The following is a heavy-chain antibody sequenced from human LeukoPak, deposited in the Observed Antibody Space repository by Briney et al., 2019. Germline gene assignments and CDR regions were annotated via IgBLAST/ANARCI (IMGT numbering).Heavy chain of an antibody. CDR2: IKQDGSEK. Sequence: PGGSLRLSCAASGFTFSTYWMTWVRQAPGKGLEWVANIKQDGSEKYYVESVKGRFTISRDNAKNSLYLQMNSLRAEDTAVYYCARGGVYSSGWYSLMGPIFDYWGQGTLVTVSS. D-gene: IGHD6-19*01. J-gene: IGHJ4*02. CDR3: ARGGVYSSGWYSLMGPIFDY. V-gene: IGHV3-7*01. CDR1: GFTFSTYW.